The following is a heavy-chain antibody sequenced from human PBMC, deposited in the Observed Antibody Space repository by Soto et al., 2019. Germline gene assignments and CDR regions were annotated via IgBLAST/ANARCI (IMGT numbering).Heavy chain of an antibody. D-gene: IGHD6-19*01. J-gene: IGHJ4*02. V-gene: IGHV4-4*02. Sequence: PXVTLSLTGAVSGGAISSSNWWSWVRQPPGKGLEWIGEIYHSGSTNYNPSLKSRVTISVDKSKNQFSLKLSSVTAADTAVYYCARLPPAEGYFDYWGQGTLVTV. CDR2: IYHSGST. CDR3: ARLPPAEGYFDY. CDR1: GGAISSSNW.